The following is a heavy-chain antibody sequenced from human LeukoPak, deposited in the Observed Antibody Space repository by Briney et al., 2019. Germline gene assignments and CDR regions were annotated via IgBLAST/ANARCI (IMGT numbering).Heavy chain of an antibody. D-gene: IGHD6-13*01. Sequence: PSETLSLTCTVSGYSISSGYYWSWIRQPPGKGLEWIGEINHSGSTNYNPSLKSRVTISVDTSKNQFSLKLSSVTAADTAVYYCARGSGSWRYWGQGTLVTVSS. CDR1: GYSISSGYY. CDR3: ARGSGSWRY. CDR2: INHSGST. J-gene: IGHJ4*02. V-gene: IGHV4-38-2*02.